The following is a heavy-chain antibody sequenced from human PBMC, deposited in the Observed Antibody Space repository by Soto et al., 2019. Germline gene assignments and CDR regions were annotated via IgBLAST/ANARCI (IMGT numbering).Heavy chain of an antibody. J-gene: IGHJ4*02. D-gene: IGHD4-17*01. V-gene: IGHV4-59*02. CDR1: GGSVNNYY. Sequence: QVQLQESGPGLVKPSETLSLTCSVSGGSVNNYYWNWIRKPPGKGLEWIGHMYFSGSTNYNPSLKSRVTMSVDTSKNQFSLQLRSVTSADTAVYYCARRTRSLGPFDYWGQGTLLTVSS. CDR3: ARRTRSLGPFDY. CDR2: MYFSGST.